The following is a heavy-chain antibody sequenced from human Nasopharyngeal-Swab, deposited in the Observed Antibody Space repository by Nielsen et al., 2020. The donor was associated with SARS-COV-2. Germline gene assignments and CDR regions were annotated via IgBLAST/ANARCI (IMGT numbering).Heavy chain of an antibody. Sequence: VRQMPGKGLEWIGSMSYSGVTFYNPSLRNRVTLSVDTSKNLLSLKLDSVTAADTALYYCARHSRVTTVVVVTLFDSWGQGIQVTVSS. CDR2: MSYSGVT. CDR3: ARHSRVTTVVVVTLFDS. J-gene: IGHJ4*02. D-gene: IGHD3-22*01. V-gene: IGHV4-39*01.